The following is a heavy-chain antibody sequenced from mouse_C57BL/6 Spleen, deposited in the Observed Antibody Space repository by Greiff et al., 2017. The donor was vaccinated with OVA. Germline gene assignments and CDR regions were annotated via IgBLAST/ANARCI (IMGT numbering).Heavy chain of an antibody. CDR2: IYPGNSAT. Sequence: EVQRVESGTVLARPGASVKMSCKTSGYTFTSYWMHWVKQRPGQGLEWIGAIYPGNSATSYNQKFKGKAKLTAVTSASTAYMELSSLTNEDSAVYDCTRWEMGIYYWFYWGQGTTLTVSS. V-gene: IGHV1-5*01. J-gene: IGHJ2*01. D-gene: IGHD2-14*01. CDR3: TRWEMGIYYWFY. CDR1: GYTFTSYW.